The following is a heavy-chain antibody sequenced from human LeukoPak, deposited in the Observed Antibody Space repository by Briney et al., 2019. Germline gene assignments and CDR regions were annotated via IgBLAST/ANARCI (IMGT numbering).Heavy chain of an antibody. CDR3: ARGVVYPTWSGPHWSDY. V-gene: IGHV3-7*01. D-gene: IGHD3-3*01. CDR2: IKQDASQE. Sequence: HTGGSLRLSCAASGFTFSSYWMSWVRQAPGKGPEWVAHIKQDASQEYHVDSVKGRFTISRDNAKNSLYLQMNSLRAEDTAVYYCARGVVYPTWSGPHWSDYWGQGTLVTVSS. J-gene: IGHJ4*02. CDR1: GFTFSSYW.